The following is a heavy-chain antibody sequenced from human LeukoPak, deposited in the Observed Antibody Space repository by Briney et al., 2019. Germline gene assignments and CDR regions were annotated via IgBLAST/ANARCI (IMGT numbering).Heavy chain of an antibody. CDR1: GFDFRSSW. J-gene: IGHJ4*02. V-gene: IGHV3-74*01. CDR3: AKDHYWSIDY. D-gene: IGHD3-3*01. CDR2: IKGDGIST. Sequence: GGSLRLSFADSGFDFRSSWMHWVRHAPGQGLVWMSRIKGDGISTNYADSVKGRFTISRDIAKNTLYLQMNSLRAEDTGVYYCAKDHYWSIDYWGRGTLVTVSS.